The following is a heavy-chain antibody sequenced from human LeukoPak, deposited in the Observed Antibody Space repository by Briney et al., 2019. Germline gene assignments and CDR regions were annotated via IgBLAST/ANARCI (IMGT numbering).Heavy chain of an antibody. D-gene: IGHD5-18*01. J-gene: IGHJ6*02. Sequence: SETLSLTCTVSGGSISSYYWSWIRQPPGKGLEWIGRIYDSGSTNYNPSLKSRVTISVDTSKNQFSLQLSSVTAADTAVYYCARRPRGYTYGENYYYYYGMDVWGQGTTVTVSS. CDR2: IYDSGST. CDR3: ARRPRGYTYGENYYYYYGMDV. CDR1: GGSISSYY. V-gene: IGHV4-59*08.